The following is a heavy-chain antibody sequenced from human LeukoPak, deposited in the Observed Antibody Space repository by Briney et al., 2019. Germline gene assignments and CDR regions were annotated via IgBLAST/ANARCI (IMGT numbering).Heavy chain of an antibody. CDR2: ISTSGST. CDR1: GGSITNYY. Sequence: SETLSLTCTVSGGSITNYYWSWIRQPAGRGLEWIGRISTSGSTNYNPALRSRLTMSVDTSTSQFSLKLSSVTAADTAVYYCASPSVDTTMAWGQGTLVTVSS. V-gene: IGHV4-4*07. J-gene: IGHJ5*02. D-gene: IGHD5-18*01. CDR3: ASPSVDTTMA.